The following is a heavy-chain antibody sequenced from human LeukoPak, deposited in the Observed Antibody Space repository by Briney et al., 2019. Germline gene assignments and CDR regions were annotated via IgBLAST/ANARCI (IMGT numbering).Heavy chain of an antibody. J-gene: IGHJ4*02. D-gene: IGHD2-2*01. CDR3: TTDIVVVPAGMRGY. CDR2: ISGSGGGT. Sequence: GGSLRLSCAASGFTFSTYAMSWVRQAPGKGLEWVSLISGSGGGTYYANSVKGRFTISRDNSKNTLYLQMDSLRTEDTAVYYCTTDIVVVPAGMRGYWGQGTLVTVSS. V-gene: IGHV3-23*01. CDR1: GFTFSTYA.